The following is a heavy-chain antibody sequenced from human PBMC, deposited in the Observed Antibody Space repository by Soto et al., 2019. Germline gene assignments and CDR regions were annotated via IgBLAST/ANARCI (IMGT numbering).Heavy chain of an antibody. V-gene: IGHV3-7*01. CDR1: GFTFSSYW. D-gene: IGHD3-10*01. CDR3: ARGSGSGSLSGY. Sequence: EVQLVESGGGLVQPGGSLRLSCAASGFTFSSYWMSWVRQAPGKGLEWVANIKQDGSEKDNVDFVKGRFTISRDNAKNSLYLQMNSLRVEDTAVYYFARGSGSGSLSGYWGQGTLVTVSS. J-gene: IGHJ4*02. CDR2: IKQDGSEK.